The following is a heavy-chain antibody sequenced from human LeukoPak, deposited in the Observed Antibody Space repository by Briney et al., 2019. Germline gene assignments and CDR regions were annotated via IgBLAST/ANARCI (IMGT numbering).Heavy chain of an antibody. D-gene: IGHD4-17*01. CDR2: ISWNSGSI. Sequence: PTGGSLRLPCAASGFTFDDYAVHWVRQAPGKGLEWVSGISWNSGSIGYADSVKGRFTISRDNAKNSLYLQMNSLRAEDTALYYCARGFVETVTTSWFYYYYYYGMDVWGQGTTVTVSS. V-gene: IGHV3-9*01. CDR3: ARGFVETVTTSWFYYYYYYGMDV. J-gene: IGHJ6*02. CDR1: GFTFDDYA.